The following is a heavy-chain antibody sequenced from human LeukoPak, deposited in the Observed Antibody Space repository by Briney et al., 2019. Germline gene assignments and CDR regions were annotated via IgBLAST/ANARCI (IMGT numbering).Heavy chain of an antibody. CDR3: ARVSGWYGMDV. J-gene: IGHJ6*02. CDR2: ISSSGSTI. D-gene: IGHD6-19*01. V-gene: IGHV3-48*03. Sequence: GGSLRLSCAASGFTFSSYEMNWVRRAPGKGLEWVSYISSSGSTIYYADPVKGRFTISRDNAKNSLYLQMNSLRAEDTAVYYCARVSGWYGMDVWGQGTTVTVPS. CDR1: GFTFSSYE.